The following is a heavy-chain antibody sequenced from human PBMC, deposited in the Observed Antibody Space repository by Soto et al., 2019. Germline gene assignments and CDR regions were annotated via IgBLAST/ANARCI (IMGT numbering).Heavy chain of an antibody. CDR2: ITGSGGST. CDR3: AKHVYDILTGYYY. Sequence: GGSLRLSCAASGFTFSSYAMSWVRQAPGKGLEWVSGITGSGGSTYYADSVKGRFTMSRDNSRNTLYLQMNSLRAEDTAVYHCAKHVYDILTGYYYWGQGTLITVSS. D-gene: IGHD3-9*01. CDR1: GFTFSSYA. V-gene: IGHV3-23*01. J-gene: IGHJ4*02.